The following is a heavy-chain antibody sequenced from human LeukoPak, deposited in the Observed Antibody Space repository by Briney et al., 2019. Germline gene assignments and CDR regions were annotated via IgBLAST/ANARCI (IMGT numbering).Heavy chain of an antibody. D-gene: IGHD2-2*01. Sequence: PSETLSLTCTVSGGSISSSSYYWGWIRQPPGKGLEWIGSIYYSGSTYYNPSLKSRVTISVDKSKNQFSLKLSSVTAADTAVYYCAKYRRGIVIVPAADWYFDLWGRGTLVTVSS. CDR3: AKYRRGIVIVPAADWYFDL. J-gene: IGHJ2*01. V-gene: IGHV4-39*07. CDR2: IYYSGST. CDR1: GGSISSSSYY.